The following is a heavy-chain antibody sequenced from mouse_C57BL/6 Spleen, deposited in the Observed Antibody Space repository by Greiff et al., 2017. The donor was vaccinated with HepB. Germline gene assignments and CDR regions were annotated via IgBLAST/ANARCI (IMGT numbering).Heavy chain of an antibody. V-gene: IGHV1-55*01. CDR1: GYTFTSYW. CDR2: IYPGSGST. Sequence: VKLQQSGAELVKPGASVKMSCKASGYTFTSYWITWVKQRPGQGLEWIGDIYPGSGSTNYNEKFKSKATLTVDTSSSTAYMQLSSLTSEDSAVYYCARERRDYGNYAMDYWGQGTSVTVSS. D-gene: IGHD2-1*01. CDR3: ARERRDYGNYAMDY. J-gene: IGHJ4*01.